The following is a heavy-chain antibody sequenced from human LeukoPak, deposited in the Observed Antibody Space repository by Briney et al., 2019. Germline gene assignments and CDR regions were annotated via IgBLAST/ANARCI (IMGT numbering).Heavy chain of an antibody. V-gene: IGHV3-64*01. CDR2: ISSNGGST. Sequence: GGSLRLSCAASGFTFSSYAMHWVRQAPGKGLEYVSAISSNGGSTYYANSVKGRFTISRDNAKNSLFLQMNSLRAEDTAVYYCAGINDYGDPTGAFDIWGQGTMVTVSS. CDR1: GFTFSSYA. D-gene: IGHD4-17*01. J-gene: IGHJ3*02. CDR3: AGINDYGDPTGAFDI.